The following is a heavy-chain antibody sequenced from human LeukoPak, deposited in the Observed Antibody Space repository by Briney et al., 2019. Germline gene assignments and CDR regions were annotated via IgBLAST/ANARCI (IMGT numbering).Heavy chain of an antibody. Sequence: PGGSLRLSCAASGFTSRSYALNWGRQGLGKGLEWVCYISSSATTIYYADSVKGRFTISRDNGKNSLYLQMNSLRAEDTAVYYCARGIPLDCWGQGTLVTVSS. CDR1: GFTSRSYA. V-gene: IGHV3-48*03. CDR2: ISSSATTI. CDR3: ARGIPLDC. J-gene: IGHJ4*02.